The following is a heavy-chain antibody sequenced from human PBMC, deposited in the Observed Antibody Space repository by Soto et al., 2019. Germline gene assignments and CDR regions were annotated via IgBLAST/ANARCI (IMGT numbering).Heavy chain of an antibody. CDR2: INHSGST. CDR3: AGYFGIAAAGNNY. D-gene: IGHD6-13*01. Sequence: PSETLSLTCAVYGGSFSGYYWSWIRQPPGKGLEWIGEINHSGSTNYNPSLKSRFTISRDNAKNSLYLQMNSLRAEDTAVYYCAGYFGIAAAGNNYWGQGTLVTVSS. CDR1: GGSFSGYY. V-gene: IGHV4-34*01. J-gene: IGHJ4*02.